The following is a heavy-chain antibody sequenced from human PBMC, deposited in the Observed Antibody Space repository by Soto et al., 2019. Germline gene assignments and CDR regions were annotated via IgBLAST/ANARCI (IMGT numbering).Heavy chain of an antibody. CDR2: SRDKAHSYTT. J-gene: IGHJ6*02. V-gene: IGHV3-72*01. D-gene: IGHD5-12*01. CDR1: GFTFSSYA. CDR3: ARDKRLGSRSAYGMDV. Sequence: GGSLRLSCAASGFTFSSYAMSWVRQAPGKGLEWVGRSRDKAHSYTTEYAASVKGRFTISRDDSKNSLYLQMNSLKTEDTAVYYCARDKRLGSRSAYGMDVWGQGTTVTVSS.